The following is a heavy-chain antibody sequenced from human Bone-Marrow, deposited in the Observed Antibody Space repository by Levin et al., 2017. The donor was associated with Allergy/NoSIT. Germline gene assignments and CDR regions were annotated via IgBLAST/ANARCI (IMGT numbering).Heavy chain of an antibody. Sequence: GESLKISCAASGFTFSSYAMSWVRQAPGKGLEWVSGIRGSGVGTYYADSVKGRFTISRDNSKNTLYLQMKSLRAEDTAVYYCAKDISSSWSTGDLDYWGQGPQVTVSS. CDR1: GFTFSSYA. CDR3: AKDISSSWSTGDLDY. V-gene: IGHV3-23*01. J-gene: IGHJ4*02. CDR2: IRGSGVGT. D-gene: IGHD6-6*01.